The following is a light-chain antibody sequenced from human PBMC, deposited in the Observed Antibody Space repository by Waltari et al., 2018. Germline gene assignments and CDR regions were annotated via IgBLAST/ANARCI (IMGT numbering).Light chain of an antibody. CDR3: CSFTSRSTWV. Sequence: QSALTQPASVSGSPGQSITISCTGPSSDVGVYNYVSWYQQHPGKVPKLLIFDVSNRPSGVSNRFSGSKSGNTASLTISGLQAEDESDYYCCSFTSRSTWVFGGGTKLTVL. V-gene: IGLV2-14*01. CDR1: SSDVGVYNY. J-gene: IGLJ3*02. CDR2: DVS.